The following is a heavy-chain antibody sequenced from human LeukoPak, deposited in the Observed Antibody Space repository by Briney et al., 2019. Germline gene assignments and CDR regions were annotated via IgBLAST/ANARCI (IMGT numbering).Heavy chain of an antibody. CDR3: ASLQDSSGWYQGAFDI. V-gene: IGHV4-39*07. CDR1: GGSISSSSYY. D-gene: IGHD6-19*01. Sequence: PSETLSLTCTVSGGSISSSSYYWGWIRQPPGKGLEWIGEINHSGSTNYNPSLKSRVTISVDTSKNQFSLKLSSVTAADTAVYYCASLQDSSGWYQGAFDIWGQGTLVTVSS. CDR2: INHSGST. J-gene: IGHJ4*02.